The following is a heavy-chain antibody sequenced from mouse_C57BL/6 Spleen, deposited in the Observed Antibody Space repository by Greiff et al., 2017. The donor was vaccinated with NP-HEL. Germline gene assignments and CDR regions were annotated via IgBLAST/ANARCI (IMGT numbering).Heavy chain of an antibody. CDR3: ARPEFDYYGSSYWYFDV. Sequence: EVQLQQSVAELVRPGASVKLSCTASGFNIKNTYMHWVKQRPEQGLEWIGRIDPANGNTKYAPKFQGKATITADTSSNTAYLQLSSLTSEDTAIYYCARPEFDYYGSSYWYFDVWGTGTTVTVSS. J-gene: IGHJ1*03. V-gene: IGHV14-3*01. D-gene: IGHD1-1*01. CDR2: IDPANGNT. CDR1: GFNIKNTY.